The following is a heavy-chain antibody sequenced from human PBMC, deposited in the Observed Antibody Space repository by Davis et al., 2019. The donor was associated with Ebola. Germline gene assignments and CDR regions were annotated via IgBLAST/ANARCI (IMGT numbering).Heavy chain of an antibody. CDR2: IKQDGSEK. J-gene: IGHJ4*02. Sequence: GESLKISCAASGFTFSSYWMSWVRQAPGKGLEWVANIKQDGSEKYYVDSVKGRFTISRDNAKNSLYLQMNSLRAEDTAVYYCARERWLRGHYFDYWGRGTLVTVSS. CDR1: GFTFSSYW. CDR3: ARERWLRGHYFDY. V-gene: IGHV3-7*01. D-gene: IGHD5-12*01.